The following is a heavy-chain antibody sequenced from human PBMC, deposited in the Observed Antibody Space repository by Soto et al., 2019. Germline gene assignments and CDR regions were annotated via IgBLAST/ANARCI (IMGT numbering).Heavy chain of an antibody. D-gene: IGHD3-3*01. CDR2: ISSSGSTI. V-gene: IGHV3-11*01. Sequence: PGGSLRLSCAASGFTFSDYYMSWIRQAPGKGLEWVPYISSSGSTIYYADSVKGRFTISRDNAKNSLYLQMNSLRAEDTAVYYCARGARYYDFWSGFNWFDPWGQGTLVTVSS. J-gene: IGHJ5*02. CDR1: GFTFSDYY. CDR3: ARGARYYDFWSGFNWFDP.